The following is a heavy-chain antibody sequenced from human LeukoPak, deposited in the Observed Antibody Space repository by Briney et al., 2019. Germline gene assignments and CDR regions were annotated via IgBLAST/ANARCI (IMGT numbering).Heavy chain of an antibody. CDR3: APTADAYTSWWKV. V-gene: IGHV1-18*01. J-gene: IGHJ4*02. CDR2: VSASDGTT. D-gene: IGHD3-16*01. Sequence: SSVPVSCKASGYSFSIYGITWARQAPGQGLEYLGWVSASDGTTNYAQKFKGRVTMTRDTSISTAYLEVRSLTSDDTAVYYCAPTADAYTSWWKVWGQGTLVTVSS. CDR1: GYSFSIYG.